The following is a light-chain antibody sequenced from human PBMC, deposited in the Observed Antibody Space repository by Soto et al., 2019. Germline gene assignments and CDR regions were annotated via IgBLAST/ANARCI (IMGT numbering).Light chain of an antibody. CDR2: DVS. J-gene: IGLJ3*02. V-gene: IGLV2-14*01. CDR1: SSDVGGYNY. CDR3: SSYTSTNSWV. Sequence: QSALTQSASVSGSPGQSITISCTGTSSDVGGYNYVSWYQQHPGKAPKLIIYDVSNWPSGVSTRFSGSKSGNTASLTISGLQAEDEADYSCSSYTSTNSWVFGGGTKVTVL.